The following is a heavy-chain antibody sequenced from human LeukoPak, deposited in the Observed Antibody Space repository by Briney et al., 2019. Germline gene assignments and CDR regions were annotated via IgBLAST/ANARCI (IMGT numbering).Heavy chain of an antibody. D-gene: IGHD1-26*01. CDR1: GFTFSSYA. J-gene: IGHJ4*02. CDR3: AKDIGPRKELPDY. V-gene: IGHV3-9*01. CDR2: ISWNSGSI. Sequence: PGGSLRLSCAASGFTFSSYAMSWVRQAPGKGLEWVSGISWNSGSIGYADSVKGRFTISRDNAKNSLYLQMNSLRAEDTALYYCAKDIGPRKELPDYWGQGTLVTVSS.